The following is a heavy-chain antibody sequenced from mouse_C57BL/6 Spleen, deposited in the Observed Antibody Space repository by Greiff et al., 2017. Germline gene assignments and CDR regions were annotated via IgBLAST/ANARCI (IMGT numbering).Heavy chain of an antibody. D-gene: IGHD1-1*01. J-gene: IGHJ2*01. Sequence: VQLQQPGAELVRPGTSVKLSCKASGYTFTSYWMHWVKQRPGQGLEWIGVIDPSDSYTNYNQKFKGKATLTVDTSSSTAYMQLSSLTSEDSAVYYCARTPFITTVEDYWGQGTTLTVSS. CDR2: IDPSDSYT. CDR3: ARTPFITTVEDY. V-gene: IGHV1-59*01. CDR1: GYTFTSYW.